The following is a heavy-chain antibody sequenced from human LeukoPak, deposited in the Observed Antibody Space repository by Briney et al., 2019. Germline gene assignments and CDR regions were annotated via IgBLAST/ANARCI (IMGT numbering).Heavy chain of an antibody. CDR2: IYTSGST. CDR1: GGSISSYY. J-gene: IGHJ4*02. Sequence: SETLSLTXTVSGGSISSYYWSWIRQPAGKGLEWIGRIYTSGSTNYNPSLKSRVTMSVDTSKNQFSLKLSSVTAADTAVYYCARLVHDYYDSSGYYSDYWGQGTLVTASS. V-gene: IGHV4-4*07. CDR3: ARLVHDYYDSSGYYSDY. D-gene: IGHD3-22*01.